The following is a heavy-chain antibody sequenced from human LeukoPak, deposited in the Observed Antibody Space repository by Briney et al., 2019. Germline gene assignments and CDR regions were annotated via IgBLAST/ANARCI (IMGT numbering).Heavy chain of an antibody. CDR2: ISAYNGNT. CDR1: GYTFTSYG. CDR3: ARVYYDVLTGSLYFFDY. D-gene: IGHD3-9*01. J-gene: IGHJ4*02. V-gene: IGHV1-18*01. Sequence: ASVKVSCKASGYTFTSYGISWVRQAPGQGLEWMGWISAYNGNTNYAQKLQGRVTMTTDTSTTTAYMELRSLTSDDTAVYYCARVYYDVLTGSLYFFDYWGQGTPVTVSS.